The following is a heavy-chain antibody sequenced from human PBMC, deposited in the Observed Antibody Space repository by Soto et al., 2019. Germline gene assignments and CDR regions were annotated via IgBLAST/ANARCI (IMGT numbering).Heavy chain of an antibody. Sequence: EVQLVESGGGLVPPGGSLRLSCEASGFTFSTFWMHWVRQAPGKGLVWVSRINSDGSSTNYADSVKGRVTISRDNAKNMLYLQMNSLRAEDTAVYYCARDFEYWGQGTLVTVSS. CDR3: ARDFEY. V-gene: IGHV3-74*01. J-gene: IGHJ4*02. CDR2: INSDGSST. CDR1: GFTFSTFW.